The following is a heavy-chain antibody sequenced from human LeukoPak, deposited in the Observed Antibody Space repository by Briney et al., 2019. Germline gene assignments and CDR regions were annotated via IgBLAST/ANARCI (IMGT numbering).Heavy chain of an antibody. D-gene: IGHD3-22*01. Sequence: GGSLRLSCAASGFTFSSYAMHWVRQAPGKGLEWVAVISYDGSNKYYADSVKGRFTIPRDNSKNTLYLQMNSLRAEDTAVYYCARVLLGVRNRRRIHYYDSSGYKAYYYYGMDVWGQGTTVTVSS. CDR3: ARVLLGVRNRRRIHYYDSSGYKAYYYYGMDV. CDR1: GFTFSSYA. J-gene: IGHJ6*02. V-gene: IGHV3-30-3*01. CDR2: ISYDGSNK.